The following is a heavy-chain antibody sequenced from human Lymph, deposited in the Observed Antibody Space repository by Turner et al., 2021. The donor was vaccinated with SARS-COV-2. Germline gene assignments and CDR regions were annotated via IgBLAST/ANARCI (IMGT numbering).Heavy chain of an antibody. J-gene: IGHJ6*02. V-gene: IGHV1-8*02. CDR3: GRGRYSGGGMDV. D-gene: IGHD1-26*01. CDR1: GYTFTSYD. CDR2: RNPNSGNT. Sequence: QVQLVQSGAEVKKPGASVKVSCKAPGYTFTSYDINWVRQATGQGLEWMGWRNPNSGNTGYAQKFQGRVTMTRNTSIGTAYMELSSLGSEDTAVYYCGRGRYSGGGMDVWGQGTTVTVSS.